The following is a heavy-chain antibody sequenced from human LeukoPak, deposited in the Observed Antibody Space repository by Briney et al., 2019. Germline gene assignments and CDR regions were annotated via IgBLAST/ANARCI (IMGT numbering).Heavy chain of an antibody. CDR2: IQYDGSNK. Sequence: GGSLRLSCAASGFTFSSYGMHWVRQAPGKGLEWVAFIQYDGSNKYYADSVKGRFTISRDNSKNTLYLQMNSLRAEDTAVYYCARVKSGSSGDAFDIWGQGTMVTVSS. CDR1: GFTFSSYG. CDR3: ARVKSGSSGDAFDI. V-gene: IGHV3-30*02. D-gene: IGHD6-19*01. J-gene: IGHJ3*02.